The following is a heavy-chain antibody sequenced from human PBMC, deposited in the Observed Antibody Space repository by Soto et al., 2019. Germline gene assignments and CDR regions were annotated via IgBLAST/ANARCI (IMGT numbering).Heavy chain of an antibody. Sequence: GGSLRLSCAASGFTFSSYAMHWVRQAPGKGLEWVAVISYDGSNKYYADSVKGRFTISRDNSKNTLYLQMNSLRAEDTAVYYCAQGITGTTSLDYWGQGTLVTVSS. CDR2: ISYDGSNK. J-gene: IGHJ4*02. D-gene: IGHD1-7*01. CDR1: GFTFSSYA. V-gene: IGHV3-30-3*02. CDR3: AQGITGTTSLDY.